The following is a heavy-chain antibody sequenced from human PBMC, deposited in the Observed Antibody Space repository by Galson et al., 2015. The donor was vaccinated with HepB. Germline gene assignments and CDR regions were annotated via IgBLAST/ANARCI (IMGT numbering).Heavy chain of an antibody. J-gene: IGHJ6*02. Sequence: TLSLTCAVYGGSFSGFYWSWIRQPPGKGLEWIGDISHSGSTNYNPSLKSRVTMSVDTSKNHFSLKLSSVTAADTAVYYCARSRRGESYYASGSYRLYYSYGMDVWGLGTTVTVSS. V-gene: IGHV4-34*01. CDR3: ARSRRGESYYASGSYRLYYSYGMDV. CDR1: GGSFSGFY. D-gene: IGHD3-10*01. CDR2: ISHSGST.